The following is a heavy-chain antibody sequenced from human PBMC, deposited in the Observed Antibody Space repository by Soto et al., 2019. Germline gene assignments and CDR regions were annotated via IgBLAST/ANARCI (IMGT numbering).Heavy chain of an antibody. V-gene: IGHV1-18*01. Sequence: ASVKVSCKASGYTFSSYGLSWVQQAPGQGLEWMGWISDYNGNTHYAQKFQGRVIMTTDTSTRTAYMELRSLRSDDTAVYFCAREGFYSGSGTFTPPRYYGMDVWGQGTTVTVSS. J-gene: IGHJ6*02. CDR1: GYTFSSYG. CDR3: AREGFYSGSGTFTPPRYYGMDV. D-gene: IGHD3-10*01. CDR2: ISDYNGNT.